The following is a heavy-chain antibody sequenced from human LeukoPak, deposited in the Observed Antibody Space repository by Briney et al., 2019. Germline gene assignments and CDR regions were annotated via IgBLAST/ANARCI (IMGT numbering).Heavy chain of an antibody. CDR1: GFTFSSYG. CDR2: ISRSSAAK. D-gene: IGHD3-10*01. V-gene: IGHV3-21*01. Sequence: GGSLRLSCAASGFTFSSYGMNWVRQAPGKGLEWVSAISRSSAAKLYADSVKGRFTISRDNAKNSLYLQMNSLRAEDTAVYFCASDGSQEENYLSGRYILVDSWGQGTLVSVSS. CDR3: ASDGSQEENYLSGRYILVDS. J-gene: IGHJ4*02.